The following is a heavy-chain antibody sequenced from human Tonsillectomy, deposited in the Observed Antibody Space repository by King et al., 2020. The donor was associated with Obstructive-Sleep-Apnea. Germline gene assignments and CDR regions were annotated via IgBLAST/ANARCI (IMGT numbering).Heavy chain of an antibody. CDR1: GGSFSSSSYY. V-gene: IGHV4-39*07. D-gene: IGHD3-10*01. J-gene: IGHJ2*01. Sequence: QLQESGPGLVKPSETLSLTCTVSGGSFSSSSYYWGWIRQPPGKGLEWIGSIYYSGSTYYNPSLKSRITISVDTSKNQFSLKLFSVTAADTAVYYCARDRVTMVRGTWYFDLWGSGTLVTVSS. CDR2: IYYSGST. CDR3: ARDRVTMVRGTWYFDL.